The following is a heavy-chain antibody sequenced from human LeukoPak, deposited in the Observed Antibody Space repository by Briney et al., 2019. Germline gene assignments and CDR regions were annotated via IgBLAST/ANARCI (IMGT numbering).Heavy chain of an antibody. CDR1: GYTLTELS. D-gene: IGHD6-13*01. Sequence: ASVKVSCKVSGYTLTELSMHWVRQAPGKGLEWMGGFDPEDGETIYAQKFQGRVTMTEDTSTDTAYMELSSLRSEDTAVYYCATARTDEDSSSWFVWFDPRGQGTLVTVSS. V-gene: IGHV1-24*01. J-gene: IGHJ5*02. CDR2: FDPEDGET. CDR3: ATARTDEDSSSWFVWFDP.